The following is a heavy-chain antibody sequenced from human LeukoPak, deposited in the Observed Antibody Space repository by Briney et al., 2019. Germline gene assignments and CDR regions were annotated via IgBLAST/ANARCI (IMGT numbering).Heavy chain of an antibody. J-gene: IGHJ4*02. CDR2: INTDGRTT. V-gene: IGHV3-74*01. D-gene: IGHD4-11*01. Sequence: PGGSLRLSCVSSGFTFSSYLMHWVRQAPGKGLVWVSRINTDGRTTTYADSVKGRFTISRDNAKNTLYLQMNSLRAEDTAVYYCVRSAFLTTEFYFDYWGQGTLVTVSS. CDR1: GFTFSSYL. CDR3: VRSAFLTTEFYFDY.